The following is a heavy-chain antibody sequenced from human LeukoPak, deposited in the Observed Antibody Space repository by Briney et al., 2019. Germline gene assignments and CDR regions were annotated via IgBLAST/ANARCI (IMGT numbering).Heavy chain of an antibody. V-gene: IGHV3-30*03. D-gene: IGHD2-2*01. CDR1: GFTFNSYG. CDR2: ISHDGSRK. J-gene: IGHJ4*02. CDR3: ARGYCSSTSCSLDFDY. Sequence: GGSLRLSCVASGFTFNSYGMHWVRQAPGKGLEWVAVISHDGSRKYYADSVKGRFTISRDDSKNTLYLQMNGLRAEDTAVYYCARGYCSSTSCSLDFDYWGQGTLVTVSS.